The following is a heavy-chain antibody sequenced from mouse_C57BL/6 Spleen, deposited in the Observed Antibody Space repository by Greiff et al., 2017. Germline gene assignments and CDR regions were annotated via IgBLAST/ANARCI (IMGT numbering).Heavy chain of an antibody. CDR3: ARRGTVAPDY. V-gene: IGHV1-54*01. CDR2: INPGSGGT. Sequence: VKLMESGAELVRPGTSVKVSCKASGYAFTNYLIEWVKQRPGQGLEWIGVINPGSGGTNYNEKFKGKATLTADKSSSTAYMQLSSLTSEDSAVYFCARRGTVAPDYWGQGTTLTVSS. CDR1: GYAFTNYL. D-gene: IGHD1-1*01. J-gene: IGHJ2*01.